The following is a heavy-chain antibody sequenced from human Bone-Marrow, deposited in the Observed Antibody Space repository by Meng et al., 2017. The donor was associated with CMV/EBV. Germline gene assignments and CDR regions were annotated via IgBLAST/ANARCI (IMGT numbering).Heavy chain of an antibody. CDR2: INHSGST. CDR3: ARGGKSDIVVVPAAMKRATAFDY. V-gene: IGHV4-34*01. J-gene: IGHJ4*02. D-gene: IGHD2-2*01. CDR1: GGSFSGYY. Sequence: GSLRLSCAVYGGSFSGYYWTWIRQPPGKGLEWIGEINHSGSTHYNPSLESRVTISVDTSRNQFSLKLSSVTAADTAVYYCARGGKSDIVVVPAAMKRATAFDYWGQGTLVTVSS.